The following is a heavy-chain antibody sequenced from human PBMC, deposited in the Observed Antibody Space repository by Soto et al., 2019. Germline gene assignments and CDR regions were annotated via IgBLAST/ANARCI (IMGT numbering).Heavy chain of an antibody. CDR3: ARSLTYYDFWSGYYYPGNWFDP. J-gene: IGHJ5*02. CDR2: INPNSGGT. Sequence: SVKVSCKASGYTFTGYYMHWVRQAPGQGLEWMGWINPNSGGTNYAQKFQGRVTMTRDTSISTAYMELSRLRSDDTAVYYCARSLTYYDFWSGYYYPGNWFDPWGQGTLVTVSS. D-gene: IGHD3-3*01. V-gene: IGHV1-2*02. CDR1: GYTFTGYY.